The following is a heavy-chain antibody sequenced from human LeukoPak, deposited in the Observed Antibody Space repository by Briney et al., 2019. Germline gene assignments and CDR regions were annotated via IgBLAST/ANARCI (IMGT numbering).Heavy chain of an antibody. D-gene: IGHD4-17*01. J-gene: IGHJ4*02. CDR1: GGSISSYY. CDR2: IYYSGST. CDR3: ARDRRLTYGDYVSFDY. V-gene: IGHV4-59*12. Sequence: SETLSLTCTVSGGSISSYYWSWIRQPPGKGLEWIGYIYYSGSTNYNPSLKSRVTISVDTSKNQFSLKLSSVTAADTAVYYCARDRRLTYGDYVSFDYWGQGTLVTVSS.